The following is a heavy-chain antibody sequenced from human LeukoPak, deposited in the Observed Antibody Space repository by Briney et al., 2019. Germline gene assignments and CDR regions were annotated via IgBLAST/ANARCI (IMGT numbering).Heavy chain of an antibody. Sequence: GASVKVSCKASGGTFSSYAISWVRQAPGQGLEWMGGIIPIFGTANYAQKFQGRVTITADKSTSTAYMELSSLRSEDTAVYYCARGDDGYKAFDYWGQGTLVTVSS. CDR1: GGTFSSYA. V-gene: IGHV1-69*06. J-gene: IGHJ4*02. CDR3: ARGDDGYKAFDY. CDR2: IIPIFGTA. D-gene: IGHD5-24*01.